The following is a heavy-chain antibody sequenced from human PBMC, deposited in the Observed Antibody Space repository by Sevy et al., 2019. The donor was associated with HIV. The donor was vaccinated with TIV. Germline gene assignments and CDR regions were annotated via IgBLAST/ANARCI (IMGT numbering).Heavy chain of an antibody. Sequence: GGSLRLSCNASGITFSTSVMNWVRQSPDRGLEWVSSISGDTYYTHYADSMRGRFIVARDNARNSLFLEMHSLTVEDTAVYYCTRASLLGYCSTTSCYYAFDIWGPGTVVTVSS. D-gene: IGHD2-2*01. CDR3: TRASLLGYCSTTSCYYAFDI. CDR1: GITFSTSV. CDR2: ISGDTYYT. J-gene: IGHJ3*02. V-gene: IGHV3-21*01.